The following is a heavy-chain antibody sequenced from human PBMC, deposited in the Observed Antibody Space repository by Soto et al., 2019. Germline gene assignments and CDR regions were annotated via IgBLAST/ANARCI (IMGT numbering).Heavy chain of an antibody. CDR3: ARARSHIYSQTDYCDY. V-gene: IGHV3-13*01. CDR1: GFTFSSYD. J-gene: IGHJ4*02. Sequence: EVQLVESGGGLVQPGGSLRLSCAASGFTFSSYDMHWVRQATGQGLEWVSAIGTAGDTYYPGSVKGRFTISRENAKNSLYLQMNSLRAEDTAVYYCARARSHIYSQTDYCDYGGQGTLVTVSS. CDR2: IGTAGDT. D-gene: IGHD2-21*01.